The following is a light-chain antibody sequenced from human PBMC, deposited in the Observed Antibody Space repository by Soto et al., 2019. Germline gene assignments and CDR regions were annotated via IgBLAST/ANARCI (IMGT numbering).Light chain of an antibody. CDR1: QNINNY. V-gene: IGKV1-33*01. Sequence: VHITQARASLSASIANRVTITFQSSQNINNYLNWYQQKPGRAPKLLIYDASNLQSGVPSRFSGSGSGTDFTLTISSLQPEDVATYYCQKYYNLPITFGQGTRLEIK. J-gene: IGKJ5*01. CDR2: DAS. CDR3: QKYYNLPIT.